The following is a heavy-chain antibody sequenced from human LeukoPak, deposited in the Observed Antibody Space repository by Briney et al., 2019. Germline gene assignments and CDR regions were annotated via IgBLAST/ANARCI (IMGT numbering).Heavy chain of an antibody. J-gene: IGHJ4*02. Sequence: GGSLRLSCAASGFTFGSYSMNWVRQAPGKGLEWVSSISSSSSYIYYADSVKGRFTISRDNAKNSLYLQMNSLRAEDTAVYYCARDPTYDFWSGYSIDYWGQGTLVTVSS. V-gene: IGHV3-21*01. CDR1: GFTFGSYS. CDR3: ARDPTYDFWSGYSIDY. CDR2: ISSSSSYI. D-gene: IGHD3-3*01.